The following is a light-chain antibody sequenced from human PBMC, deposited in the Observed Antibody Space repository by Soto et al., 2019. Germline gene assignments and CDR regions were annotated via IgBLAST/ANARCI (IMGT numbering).Light chain of an antibody. J-gene: IGKJ1*01. CDR3: LQHNTFPWT. CDR1: QGFNDN. Sequence: DIQMTQSPSAMSASVGDRVTITCRASQGFNDNLAWFQQKPGQVPKRLIYGAFSLQRGVPSRFSGSGSGTEFTLTISSLQPEDFATYYCLQHNTFPWTFGQGTKVEIQ. V-gene: IGKV1-17*03. CDR2: GAF.